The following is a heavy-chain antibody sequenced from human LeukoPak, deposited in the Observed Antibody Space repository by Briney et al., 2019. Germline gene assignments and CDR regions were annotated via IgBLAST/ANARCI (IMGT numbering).Heavy chain of an antibody. D-gene: IGHD6-6*01. CDR2: IYPGDSDT. CDR1: GYSFTSYW. CDR3: ARHAGQLAVKYFNWFDP. V-gene: IGHV5-51*01. Sequence: GESLKISCKGSGYSFTSYWIGWVRQMPGKGLEWMGIIYPGDSDTRYSPSFQGQVTISADKSISTAYLQWSSLKASDTARYYCARHAGQLAVKYFNWFDPWGQGTLVTVSS. J-gene: IGHJ5*02.